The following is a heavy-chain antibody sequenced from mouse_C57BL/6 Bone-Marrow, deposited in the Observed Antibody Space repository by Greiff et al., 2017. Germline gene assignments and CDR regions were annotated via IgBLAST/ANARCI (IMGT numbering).Heavy chain of an antibody. CDR1: GYSFTDYN. J-gene: IGHJ2*01. D-gene: IGHD1-1*01. CDR3: ARLYYYGSRYYFDY. CDR2: INPNYGTN. V-gene: IGHV1-39*01. Sequence: VQLQQSGPELVKPGASVKISCKASGYSFTDYNMNWVKKSNGKSLEWIGVINPNYGTNSYNQKFKGKATLTVDQSSSTAYMQLNSLTSEDSAVYYCARLYYYGSRYYFDYWGQGTTLTVSS.